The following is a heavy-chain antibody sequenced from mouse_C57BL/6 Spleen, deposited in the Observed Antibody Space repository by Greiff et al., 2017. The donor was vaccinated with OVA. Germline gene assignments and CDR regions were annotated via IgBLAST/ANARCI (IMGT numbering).Heavy chain of an antibody. V-gene: IGHV1-52*01. CDR2: IDPSDSET. CDR3: ARDGDYYGIPVFDY. Sequence: QVQLQQPGAELVRPGSSVKLSCKASGYTFTSYWMHWVKQRPIQGLEWIGNIDPSDSETHYNQKFKDKATLTVDKSSSTAYMQLSSLTSEDSAVYYCARDGDYYGIPVFDYWGKGTTLTVSS. CDR1: GYTFTSYW. J-gene: IGHJ2*01. D-gene: IGHD1-1*01.